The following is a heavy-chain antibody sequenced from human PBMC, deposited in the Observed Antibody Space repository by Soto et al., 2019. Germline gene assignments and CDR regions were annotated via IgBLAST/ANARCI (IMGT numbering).Heavy chain of an antibody. CDR1: GFTFSSYA. J-gene: IGHJ4*02. Sequence: GGSLRLSCTASGFTFSSYATSWVRQAPGKGLEWVSAISGSGGSTYYADSVKGRFTISRDNSKNTLYLQMNSLRAEDTAEYYCARETDVYSSGYYFDYWGQGSLVTVSS. V-gene: IGHV3-23*01. CDR2: ISGSGGST. D-gene: IGHD6-19*01. CDR3: ARETDVYSSGYYFDY.